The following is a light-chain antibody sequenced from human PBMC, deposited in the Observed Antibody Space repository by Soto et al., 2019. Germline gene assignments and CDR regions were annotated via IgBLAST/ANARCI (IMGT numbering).Light chain of an antibody. CDR1: QSVSNSY. V-gene: IGKV3-20*01. J-gene: IGKJ1*01. CDR3: QQYGTSSST. CDR2: GAS. Sequence: EILLTQSPGTLSLSPGERATLSCRASQSVSNSYLAWYQQIPGQAPRLLIYGASSRATGIPDRFSASGSGTDFTLTISRLEPEDFAVYYCQQYGTSSSTFGQGTKVDI.